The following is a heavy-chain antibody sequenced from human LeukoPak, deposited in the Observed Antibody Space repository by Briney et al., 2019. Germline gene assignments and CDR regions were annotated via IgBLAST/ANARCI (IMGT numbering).Heavy chain of an antibody. V-gene: IGHV3-23*01. CDR2: LSGSDLRT. D-gene: IGHD3-16*01. Sequence: GGSLRLSCAASGFTYSSYDMSWVRQAPGKGLEWVSGLSGSDLRTYYAESVKGRFTISRDNSKNTLYLQMNSLRAEDTAIYYCAKHHLYCHNAGMDVWGQGTTVTVSS. J-gene: IGHJ6*02. CDR1: GFTYSSYD. CDR3: AKHHLYCHNAGMDV.